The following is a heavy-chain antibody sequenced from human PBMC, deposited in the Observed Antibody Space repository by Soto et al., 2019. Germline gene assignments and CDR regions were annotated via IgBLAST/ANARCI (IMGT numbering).Heavy chain of an antibody. Sequence: ASVKVSCKASGYTFTSYGISWVRQAPGQGLEWMGWISAYNGNTNYAQKLQGRVTMTTDTSTSTAYMELRSLRSDDTAVYYCVKGGDELTYYDFWSGYYVLSYFDYWGQGTLVTVSS. J-gene: IGHJ4*02. CDR2: ISAYNGNT. V-gene: IGHV1-18*01. CDR3: VKGGDELTYYDFWSGYYVLSYFDY. D-gene: IGHD3-3*01. CDR1: GYTFTSYG.